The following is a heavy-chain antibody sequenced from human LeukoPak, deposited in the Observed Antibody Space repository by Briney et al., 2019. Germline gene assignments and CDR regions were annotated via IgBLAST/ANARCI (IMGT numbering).Heavy chain of an antibody. CDR2: ISTTGSHT. Sequence: GGSLRLSCVASGFTFSDYSMNWVRQGPGKGPEWVSSISTTGSHTYYAESVKGRFTISRDNAKNSLYLQMNSLRAEDTAVYYCARQVAGRPSPFDYWGQGTLVTVSS. D-gene: IGHD6-19*01. CDR3: ARQVAGRPSPFDY. CDR1: GFTFSDYS. V-gene: IGHV3-21*01. J-gene: IGHJ4*02.